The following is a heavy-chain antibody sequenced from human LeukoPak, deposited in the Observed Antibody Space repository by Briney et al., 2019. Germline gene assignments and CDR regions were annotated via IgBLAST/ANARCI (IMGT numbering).Heavy chain of an antibody. V-gene: IGHV3-23*01. Sequence: PGGSLTLSCAAYGFTVSSCSMSRVRQAPGKGLEWVSSISGSGGSTYYAASEKGRFTISRDNSKNTLYLQMNSMRAEDTAVYCCAKLMASALLWFGELYDYWGQGTLVTVSS. CDR1: GFTVSSCS. D-gene: IGHD3-10*01. CDR2: ISGSGGST. CDR3: AKLMASALLWFGELYDY. J-gene: IGHJ4*02.